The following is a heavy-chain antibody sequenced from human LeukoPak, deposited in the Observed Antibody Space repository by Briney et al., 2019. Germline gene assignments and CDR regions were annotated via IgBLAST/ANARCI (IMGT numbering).Heavy chain of an antibody. V-gene: IGHV4-30-4*01. J-gene: IGHJ4*02. CDR3: ARVTTVTTSFHFDY. D-gene: IGHD4-17*01. CDR1: GGSISSGGYY. Sequence: SETLSLTCTVSGGSISSGGYYWSWIRQPPGEGLEWIGYIYYSGSTYYHPSLKSRVTISLDTSKNQFSLKLSSVTAADTAMYYCARVTTVTTSFHFDYWGQGTLVTVSS. CDR2: IYYSGST.